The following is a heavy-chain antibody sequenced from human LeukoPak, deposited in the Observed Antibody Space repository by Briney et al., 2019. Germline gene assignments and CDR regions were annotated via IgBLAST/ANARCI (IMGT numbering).Heavy chain of an antibody. CDR1: GFTFSSCW. D-gene: IGHD4-23*01. CDR2: INSDGSST. J-gene: IGHJ3*02. V-gene: IGHV3-74*01. Sequence: GGSLRLSCAAPGFTFSSCWMHWVRQAPGKGLVWVSRINSDGSSTSYADSVKGRFTISRDNAKNTLYLQMNNLRAEDTAVYYCSSGNSHAFDIWGQGTMVTVSS. CDR3: SSGNSHAFDI.